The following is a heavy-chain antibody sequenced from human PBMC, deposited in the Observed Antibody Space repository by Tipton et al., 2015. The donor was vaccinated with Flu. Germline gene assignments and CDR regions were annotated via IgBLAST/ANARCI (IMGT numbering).Heavy chain of an antibody. CDR2: IYTSGST. J-gene: IGHJ5*02. V-gene: IGHV4-61*02. D-gene: IGHD6-19*01. Sequence: TLSLTCTVSGGSVNSGTYFWTWVRQPAAKGLEWIGRIYTSGSTHHNPSLKSRVTISIISSKNQVSLKLGSVTAADTAVYYCARGGDSSSWYGGLDTWGQGTLDTVSA. CDR1: GGSVNSGTYF. CDR3: ARGGDSSSWYGGLDT.